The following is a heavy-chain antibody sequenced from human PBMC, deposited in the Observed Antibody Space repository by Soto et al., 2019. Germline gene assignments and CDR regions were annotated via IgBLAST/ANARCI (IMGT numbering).Heavy chain of an antibody. D-gene: IGHD3-22*01. CDR1: GFSLSTSGMC. J-gene: IGHJ6*02. CDR3: ARIKRYYDMPLDLYYYYGMDV. CDR2: IDWDDDK. Sequence: SGPTLVNPTQTLTLTCTFSGFSLSTSGMCVSWIRQPPGKALEWLALIDWDDDKYYSTSLKTRLTISKDTSKNQVVLTMTNMDPVDTATYYCARIKRYYDMPLDLYYYYGMDVWGQGTTVTVSS. V-gene: IGHV2-70*01.